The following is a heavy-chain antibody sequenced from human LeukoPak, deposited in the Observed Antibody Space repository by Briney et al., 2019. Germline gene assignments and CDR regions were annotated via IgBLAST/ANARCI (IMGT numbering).Heavy chain of an antibody. J-gene: IGHJ3*02. V-gene: IGHV4-30-4*01. D-gene: IGHD4-17*01. CDR1: GGSISSGDYY. Sequence: PSQTLSLTCTVSGGSISSGDYYWSWIRQPPGKGLEWIGYIYYSGSTYYNPSLKSRVTISVDTSKNQFPLKLSSVTAADTAVYYCASHPSYGDYDLVIGSDAFDIWGQGTMVTVSS. CDR2: IYYSGST. CDR3: ASHPSYGDYDLVIGSDAFDI.